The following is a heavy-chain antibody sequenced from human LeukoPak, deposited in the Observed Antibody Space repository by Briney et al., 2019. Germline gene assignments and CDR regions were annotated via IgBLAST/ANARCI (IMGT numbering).Heavy chain of an antibody. D-gene: IGHD3-9*01. CDR1: GYTFTGYS. V-gene: IGHV1-2*02. CDR2: INPNSGGT. CDR3: AKGTDDILTIDY. J-gene: IGHJ4*02. Sequence: ASVKVSCEASGYTFTGYSMHWVRQAPGQGLEWVGWINPNSGGTNYAQKFQGRVTMTRDKSISTPYMELSTLRSDDTAVYYCAKGTDDILTIDYWGQGTLVTVSA.